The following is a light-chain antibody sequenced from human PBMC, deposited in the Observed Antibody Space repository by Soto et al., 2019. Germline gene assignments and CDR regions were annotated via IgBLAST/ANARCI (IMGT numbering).Light chain of an antibody. CDR1: SSDVGGYNY. Sequence: QSVLTQPASVSGSPGQSITISCTGTSSDVGGYNYVSWYQQHPGKAPKLMIYDVSNRPSGVSNRFSGSKSGNTASLTISGLQAEDEADYYCSSYTSSYVFVTGTKVTVL. CDR2: DVS. CDR3: SSYTSSYV. J-gene: IGLJ1*01. V-gene: IGLV2-14*01.